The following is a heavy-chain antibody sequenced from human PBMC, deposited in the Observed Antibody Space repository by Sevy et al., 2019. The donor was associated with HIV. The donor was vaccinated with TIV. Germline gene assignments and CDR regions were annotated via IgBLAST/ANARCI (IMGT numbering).Heavy chain of an antibody. CDR1: GYTFTSYY. J-gene: IGHJ5*02. Sequence: ASVKVSCKASGYTFTSYYMHWVRQAPGQGLEWMGIINPSGGSTSYAQKFQGRVTMTRDTSTSTVYMELSSLRSEDTAVYYCARAPTLQRGPWGGRYNWFDPWGQGTLVTVSS. D-gene: IGHD3-16*01. V-gene: IGHV1-46*01. CDR3: ARAPTLQRGPWGGRYNWFDP. CDR2: INPSGGST.